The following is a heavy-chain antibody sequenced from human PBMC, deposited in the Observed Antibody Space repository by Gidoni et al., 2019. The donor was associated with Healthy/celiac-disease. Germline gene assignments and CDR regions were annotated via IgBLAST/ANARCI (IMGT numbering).Heavy chain of an antibody. CDR2: ISAYNGNT. V-gene: IGHV1-18*04. J-gene: IGHJ2*01. CDR3: ARESGYYDSSGYYRRWIWYFDL. D-gene: IGHD3-22*01. CDR1: GYTFTSYG. Sequence: QVQLVQSGAEVKKPGASVKVSCKASGYTFTSYGISWVRQAPGQGLEWMGWISAYNGNTNYAQKLQGRVTMTTDTSTSTAYMELRSLRSDDTAVYYCARESGYYDSSGYYRRWIWYFDLWGRGTLVTVSS.